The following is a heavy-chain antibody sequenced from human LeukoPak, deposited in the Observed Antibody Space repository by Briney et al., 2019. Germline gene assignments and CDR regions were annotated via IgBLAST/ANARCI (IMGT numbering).Heavy chain of an antibody. CDR1: GDSIKNRDSY. V-gene: IGHV4-39*01. CDR2: IYHSGGT. D-gene: IGHD5-24*01. J-gene: IGHJ5*02. Sequence: SGTLSLTCSVSGDSIKNRDSYWGWIRQPPGKGPQWIGSIYHSGGTYFNPSLKSRVRMSVDASRNHFSLELTSVTAADTAVYYCARHAYNYGLDYFGPWGQGTLITVSS. CDR3: ARHAYNYGLDYFGP.